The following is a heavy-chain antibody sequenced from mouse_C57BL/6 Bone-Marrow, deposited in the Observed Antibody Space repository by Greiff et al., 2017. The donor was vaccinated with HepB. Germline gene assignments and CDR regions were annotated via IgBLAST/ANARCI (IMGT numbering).Heavy chain of an antibody. V-gene: IGHV6-6*01. Sequence: EVQGVESGGGLVQPGGSMKLSCAASGFTFSDAWMDWVRQSPEKGLEWVAEIRNKANNHATYYAESVKGRFTISRDDSNSRVYLQMHSLRAEDTGIYYCKGSLYYFDYWGQGTTLTVSS. CDR2: IRNKANNHAT. CDR3: KGSLYYFDY. J-gene: IGHJ2*01. CDR1: GFTFSDAW. D-gene: IGHD1-1*02.